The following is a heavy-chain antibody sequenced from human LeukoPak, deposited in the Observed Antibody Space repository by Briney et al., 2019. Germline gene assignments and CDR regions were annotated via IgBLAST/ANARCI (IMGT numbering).Heavy chain of an antibody. CDR3: ADPTVADF. J-gene: IGHJ4*02. D-gene: IGHD4-11*01. CDR2: ISGSGRHI. V-gene: IGHV3-23*01. CDR1: GFTFSDYA. Sequence: GGSLRLSCAGSGFTFSDYAMSWVRQAPGKGLGWVSAISGSGRHIYYADSVKGRFTISRDNSKKTVYLQMNSLRAEDTAVYYCADPTVADFWGQGTLVTVSS.